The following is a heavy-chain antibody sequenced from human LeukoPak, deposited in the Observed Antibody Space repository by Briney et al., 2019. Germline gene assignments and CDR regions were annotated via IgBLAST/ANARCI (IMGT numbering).Heavy chain of an antibody. V-gene: IGHV5-51*01. CDR2: IYPGDSDT. CDR3: ARHLITAAGISHYYYYMDV. J-gene: IGHJ6*03. Sequence: EESLKISCKGSGYSFTSYWIGWVRQMPGKGLEWMGIIYPGDSDTRYSPSFQDQVTISADKSISTAYLQWSSLKASDTAMYYCARHLITAAGISHYYYYMDVWGKGTTVTVSS. CDR1: GYSFTSYW. D-gene: IGHD6-13*01.